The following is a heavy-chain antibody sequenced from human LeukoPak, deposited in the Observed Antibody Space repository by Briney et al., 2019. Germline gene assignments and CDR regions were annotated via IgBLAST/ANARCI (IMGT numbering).Heavy chain of an antibody. Sequence: ASVKVSCKASGYTFTSYWIGWVRQMPGKGLEWMGIIYPGDSDTRYSPSFQSQVTISADKSISTAYLQWSSLKASDTAMYYCARQSAQLVMPWGQGTLVTVSS. CDR3: ARQSAQLVMP. CDR2: IYPGDSDT. D-gene: IGHD6-13*01. CDR1: GYTFTSYW. V-gene: IGHV5-51*01. J-gene: IGHJ5*02.